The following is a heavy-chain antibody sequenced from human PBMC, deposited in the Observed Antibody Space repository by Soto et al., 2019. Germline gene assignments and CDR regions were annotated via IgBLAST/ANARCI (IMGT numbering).Heavy chain of an antibody. CDR3: AGQYSSSSVEF. Sequence: QVQLVESGGGLVKPGGSLRLSCAASRFTFSDYYMNWIRQAPGKGLEWVSYISSGAITIYYADSVKGRFTISRDNAKNSLYLQMNSLRAEDPAVYYCAGQYSSSSVEFWGQGTLVTVSS. D-gene: IGHD6-6*01. CDR2: ISSGAITI. CDR1: RFTFSDYY. V-gene: IGHV3-11*01. J-gene: IGHJ4*02.